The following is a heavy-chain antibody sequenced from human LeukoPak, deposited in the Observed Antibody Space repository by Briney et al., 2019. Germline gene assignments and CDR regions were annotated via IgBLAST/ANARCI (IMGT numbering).Heavy chain of an antibody. J-gene: IGHJ3*02. CDR1: GGSISSSSYY. V-gene: IGHV4-39*01. CDR3: ARYPHQYCSSTSCPDAFDI. CDR2: IYYSGST. D-gene: IGHD2-2*01. Sequence: PSETLSLTCTVSGGSISSSSYYWGWIRQPPGKGLEWIGSIYYSGSTYYNPSLKSRVTISVDTSKNQFSLKLSSVTAADTAVYYCARYPHQYCSSTSCPDAFDIWGQGTIVTVSS.